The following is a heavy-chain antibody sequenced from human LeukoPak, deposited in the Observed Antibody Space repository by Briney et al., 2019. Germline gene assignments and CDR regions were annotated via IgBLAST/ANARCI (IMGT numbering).Heavy chain of an antibody. Sequence: GASVKVSCKASGYTFTSYGISWVRQAPGQGLEWMGWISAYNGNTNYAQKLQGRVTMTTDTSTSTAYMELRSLRSDDTAVYYCARANRMITFGGVIAEFDYRGQGTLVTVSS. D-gene: IGHD3-16*02. CDR3: ARANRMITFGGVIAEFDY. J-gene: IGHJ4*02. CDR1: GYTFTSYG. V-gene: IGHV1-18*04. CDR2: ISAYNGNT.